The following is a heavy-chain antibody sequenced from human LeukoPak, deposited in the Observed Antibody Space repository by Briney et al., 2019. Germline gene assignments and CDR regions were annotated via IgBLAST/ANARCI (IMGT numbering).Heavy chain of an antibody. CDR3: AKERTSEGYFDY. CDR1: GFTFSDYA. D-gene: IGHD1-1*01. CDR2: FSGRGGSA. Sequence: GGSLRLSCAASGFTFSDYAMNWVRQAPGKGLEGVSSFSGRGGSAYYADSVRGRFTISRDNSKNTLYLQMNSLRAEDTAVYYCAKERTSEGYFDYWGQGTLVTVSS. J-gene: IGHJ4*02. V-gene: IGHV3-23*01.